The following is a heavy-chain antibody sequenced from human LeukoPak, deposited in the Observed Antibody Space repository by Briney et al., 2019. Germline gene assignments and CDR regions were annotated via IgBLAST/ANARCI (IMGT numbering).Heavy chain of an antibody. J-gene: IGHJ4*02. CDR1: GGTFSSYA. V-gene: IGHV1-69*13. Sequence: SVKVSCKASGGTFSSYAISWVRQAPGQGLEWMGGIIPIFGTANYAQKFQGRVTITAEESTSTAYMGLSSLRSEDTALYSCARSKHGYSYGYRVLYFDYWGKGTLVTVSS. CDR2: IIPIFGTA. D-gene: IGHD5-18*01. CDR3: ARSKHGYSYGYRVLYFDY.